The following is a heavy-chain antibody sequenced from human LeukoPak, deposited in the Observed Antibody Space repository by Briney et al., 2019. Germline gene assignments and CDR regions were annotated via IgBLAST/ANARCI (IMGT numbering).Heavy chain of an antibody. V-gene: IGHV4-59*08. CDR1: GGSISSYY. J-gene: IGHJ4*02. Sequence: SSETLSLTCTVSGGSISSYYWSWIRQPPGKGLEWIGYIYYSGSTNYNPSLKSRVTISVDTSKNQFSLKLSSVTAAVTAVYYCARHGYYYGSGSYLGYWGQGTLVTVSS. CDR3: ARHGYYYGSGSYLGY. CDR2: IYYSGST. D-gene: IGHD3-10*01.